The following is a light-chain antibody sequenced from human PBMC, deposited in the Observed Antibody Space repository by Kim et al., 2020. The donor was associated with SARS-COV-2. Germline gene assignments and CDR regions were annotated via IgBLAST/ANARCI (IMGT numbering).Light chain of an antibody. V-gene: IGLV6-57*04. Sequence: NFMLTQPHSVSESPGKTVTISCTRSSGSIASNYVQWYQQRPGSAPTTVIYEDNQRPSGVPDRFPGSIDSSSNSASLTISGLKTEDEADYYCQSYDSSIVVFGGGTQLTVL. CDR1: SGSIASNY. CDR2: EDN. CDR3: QSYDSSIVV. J-gene: IGLJ2*01.